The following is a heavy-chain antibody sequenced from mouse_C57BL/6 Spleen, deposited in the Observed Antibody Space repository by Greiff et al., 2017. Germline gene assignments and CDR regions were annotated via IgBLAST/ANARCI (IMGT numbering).Heavy chain of an antibody. Sequence: QVQLQQSGAGLVRPGASVKLSCTASGYTFSSYGISWVNQSTGKGLEWIGEIYPGSGNTYYDEKFKGRATLTADKSSSTAYMELRSLTSEDSAVYFCARAQGKGYAIDYWGQGTSVTGS. CDR2: IYPGSGNT. J-gene: IGHJ4*01. CDR3: ARAQGKGYAIDY. V-gene: IGHV1-81*01. CDR1: GYTFSSYG.